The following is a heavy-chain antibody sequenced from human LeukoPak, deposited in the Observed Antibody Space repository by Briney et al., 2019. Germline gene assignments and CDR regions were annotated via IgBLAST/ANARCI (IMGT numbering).Heavy chain of an antibody. CDR3: ARTGGDCSSGLCYYAMDV. J-gene: IGHJ6*02. D-gene: IGHD2-21*02. CDR1: GGSISGSH. V-gene: IGHV4-59*01. Sequence: PSETLSLTCLVSGGSISGSHWSWIRQPPGKGLKWIGYIHYTGSTDYNPSLRSRVTLSIDMSKNQFSLRLSSVTAADTAVYYCARTGGDCSSGLCYYAMDVWGQGTTVTVS. CDR2: IHYTGST.